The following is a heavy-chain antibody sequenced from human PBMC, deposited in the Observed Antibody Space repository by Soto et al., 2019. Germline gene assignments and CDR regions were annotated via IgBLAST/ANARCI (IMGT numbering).Heavy chain of an antibody. J-gene: IGHJ6*02. D-gene: IGHD6-13*01. V-gene: IGHV1-69*13. CDR1: GGTFSSYA. CDR2: IIPIFGTA. CDR3: EGYYSSSWTDFYGMDV. Sequence: SVKVSCKASGGTFSSYAISWVRQAPGQGLEWMGGIIPIFGTANYAQKFQGRVTITADESTSTAYMELSSLRSEDTAVYYCEGYYSSSWTDFYGMDVWGQGTTVTVSS.